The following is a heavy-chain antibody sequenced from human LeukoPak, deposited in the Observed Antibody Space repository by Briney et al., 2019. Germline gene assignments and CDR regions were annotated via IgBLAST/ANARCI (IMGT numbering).Heavy chain of an antibody. CDR1: GFTFSSYS. CDR3: ARDTAVAGTNDY. D-gene: IGHD6-19*01. V-gene: IGHV3-21*01. CDR2: ISSSSSYI. J-gene: IGHJ4*02. Sequence: GGSLRLSCAASGFTFSSYSMNWVRQAPGKGLEWVSSISSSSSYIYYADSVKGRFTISRDNAKNSLYLQMNSLRAEDTAVYYCARDTAVAGTNDYWGQGTLVTVSS.